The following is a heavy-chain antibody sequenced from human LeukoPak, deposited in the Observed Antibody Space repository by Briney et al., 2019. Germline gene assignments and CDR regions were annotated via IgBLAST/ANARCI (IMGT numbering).Heavy chain of an antibody. CDR1: GGSISNYY. CDR3: ARVGDYALKD. Sequence: SETLSLTCTVSGGSISNYYWSWIRQPAGKGLEWIGRFYNSGSTNCNPSLKSRVTMSLDTSKDQFSLKLSSVTAADTAVYYCARVGDYALKDWGQGTLVTVSS. CDR2: FYNSGST. J-gene: IGHJ4*02. V-gene: IGHV4-4*07. D-gene: IGHD3-16*01.